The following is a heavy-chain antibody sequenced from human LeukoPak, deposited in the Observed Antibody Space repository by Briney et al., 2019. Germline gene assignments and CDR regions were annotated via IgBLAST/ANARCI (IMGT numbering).Heavy chain of an antibody. CDR3: AREALRFLGLYGMDV. CDR2: INAGNGNT. D-gene: IGHD3-3*01. V-gene: IGHV1-3*01. J-gene: IGHJ6*02. CDR1: GYTFTSYA. Sequence: ASVKVSCKASGYTFTSYAMHWVRQAPGQRLEWMGWINAGNGNTKYSQKFQGRVTITRDTSASTAYMELSGLRSEDTAVYYCAREALRFLGLYGMDVWGQGTTVTVSS.